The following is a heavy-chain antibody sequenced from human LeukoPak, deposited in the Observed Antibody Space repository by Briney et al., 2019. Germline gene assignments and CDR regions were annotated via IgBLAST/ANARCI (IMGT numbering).Heavy chain of an antibody. CDR1: GGSISSYC. CDR2: IYYSGST. J-gene: IGHJ5*02. CDR3: ARLDYYDFWSGYTFDP. V-gene: IGHV4-59*08. Sequence: PSETLSLTCTVSGGSISSYCWSWIRQPPGKGLEWIGYIYYSGSTNYNPSLKSRVTISVDTSKNQFSLKLSSVTAADTAVYYCARLDYYDFWSGYTFDPWGQGTLVTVSS. D-gene: IGHD3-3*01.